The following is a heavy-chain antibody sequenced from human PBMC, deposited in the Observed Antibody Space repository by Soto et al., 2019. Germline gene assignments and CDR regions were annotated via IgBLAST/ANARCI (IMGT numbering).Heavy chain of an antibody. D-gene: IGHD1-26*01. CDR3: ATGRENYYFDY. CDR1: GFTFSSHA. Sequence: GGSLRLSCAASGFTFSSHAMSWVRQAPGKGLEWVSAISGSGGSTYYADSVKGRFTISRDNSKNTLYLQMNSLRAEDTAVYYCATGRENYYFDYWGQGTLVTVSS. J-gene: IGHJ4*02. V-gene: IGHV3-23*01. CDR2: ISGSGGST.